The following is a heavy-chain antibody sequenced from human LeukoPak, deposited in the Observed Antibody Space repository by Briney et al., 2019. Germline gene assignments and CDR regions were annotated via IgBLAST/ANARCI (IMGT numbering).Heavy chain of an antibody. D-gene: IGHD1-26*01. CDR1: GYSFTGYY. J-gene: IGHJ4*02. CDR3: ARAIGSQPAY. Sequence: ASVKVSCKASGYSFTGYYIHWVRQAPGQGLEWMGWINPNSGATTYAQTLQGRVTLARDTSISTAYMELNWLRSDDTAVYYCARAIGSQPAYWGQGTLVTVSS. CDR2: INPNSGAT. V-gene: IGHV1-2*02.